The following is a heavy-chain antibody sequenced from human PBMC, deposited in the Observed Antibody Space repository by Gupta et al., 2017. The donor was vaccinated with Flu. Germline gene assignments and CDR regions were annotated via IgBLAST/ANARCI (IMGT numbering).Heavy chain of an antibody. D-gene: IGHD2-8*02. Sequence: RQGAGKGLGWVSESGGVVSNKYFAASLKGWFTISRDNSKNMLYLQMNILTVHETAVYYGTNACAYGRDGCYEYKFDYWGQGTLVTVSS. J-gene: IGHJ4*02. CDR3: TNACAYGRDGCYEYKFDY. CDR2: SGGVVSNK. V-gene: IGHV3-23*01.